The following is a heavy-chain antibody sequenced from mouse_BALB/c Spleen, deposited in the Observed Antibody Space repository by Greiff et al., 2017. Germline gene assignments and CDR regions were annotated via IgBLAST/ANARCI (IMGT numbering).Heavy chain of an antibody. CDR1: GFTFSSYA. V-gene: IGHV5-9-3*01. J-gene: IGHJ3*01. CDR2: ISSGGSYT. D-gene: IGHD1-1*01. CDR3: ARQGITTGWFAY. Sequence: EVQLVESGGGLVKPGGSLKLSCAASGFTFSSYAMSWVRQTPEKRLEWVATISSGGSYTYYPDSVKGRFTISRDNAKNTLYLQMSSLRSEDTAMYYCARQGITTGWFAYWGQGTLVTVSA.